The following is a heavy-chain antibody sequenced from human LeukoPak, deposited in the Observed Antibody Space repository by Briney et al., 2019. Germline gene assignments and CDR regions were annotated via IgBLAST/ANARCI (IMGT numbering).Heavy chain of an antibody. V-gene: IGHV3-11*06. Sequence: GGSLRLSCAASGFTFSDYYMSWIRQAPGKGLEWVSYISDSGSHTPYADYVKGRFTISRDNAKNSLSLQMNSLRADDTAVYYCARVGSTVGAGTPDYWGQGTLVTVSS. D-gene: IGHD6-19*01. J-gene: IGHJ4*02. CDR1: GFTFSDYY. CDR3: ARVGSTVGAGTPDY. CDR2: ISDSGSHT.